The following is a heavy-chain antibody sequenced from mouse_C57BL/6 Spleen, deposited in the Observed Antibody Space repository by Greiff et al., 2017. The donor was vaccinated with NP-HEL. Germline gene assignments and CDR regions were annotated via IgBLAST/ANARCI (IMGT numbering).Heavy chain of an antibody. CDR3: ARRGRGEEGVDY. Sequence: QVQLQQSGAELVKPGASVKISCKASGYAFSSYWMNWVKQRPGKGLEWIGQIYPGDGDTNYNGKFKGKATLTADKSSSTAYMQLSSLTAEDSAVYFGARRGRGEEGVDYWGQGTTLTVSS. J-gene: IGHJ2*01. CDR1: GYAFSSYW. V-gene: IGHV1-80*01. CDR2: IYPGDGDT.